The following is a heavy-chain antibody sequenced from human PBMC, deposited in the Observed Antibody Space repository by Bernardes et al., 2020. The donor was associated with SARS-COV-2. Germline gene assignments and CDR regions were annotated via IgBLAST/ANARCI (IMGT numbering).Heavy chain of an antibody. CDR1: GGSISSSHYY. CDR3: ARRMRWFDP. J-gene: IGHJ5*02. CDR2: IYYSGNT. Sequence: LSLTCTVSGGSISSSHYYWGWIHQPPGKGLEWIGSIYYSGNTYYNPSLKSRVTISVDTSKNQFSLKLSSVTAADTAVYYCARRMRWFDPWGQGTLVTVSS. V-gene: IGHV4-39*01.